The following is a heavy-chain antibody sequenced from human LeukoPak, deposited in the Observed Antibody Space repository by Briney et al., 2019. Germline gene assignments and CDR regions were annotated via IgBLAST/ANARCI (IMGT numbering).Heavy chain of an antibody. CDR2: INAGNGNT. CDR3: ARAQYSDYVLHNWFDS. CDR1: GYTFTSYA. J-gene: IGHJ5*01. Sequence: GASVKVSCKASGYTFTSYAMHWVRQAPGQRLEWMGWINAGNGNTKYSQEFQGRVTITRDTSASTAYMELSSLRSEDTAVYYCARAQYSDYVLHNWFDSWGQGTLVTVSS. V-gene: IGHV1-3*03. D-gene: IGHD5-12*01.